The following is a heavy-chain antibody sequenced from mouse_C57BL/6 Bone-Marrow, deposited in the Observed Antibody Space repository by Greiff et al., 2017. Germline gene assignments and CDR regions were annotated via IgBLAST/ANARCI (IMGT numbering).Heavy chain of an antibody. D-gene: IGHD2-4*01. CDR2: IYPGSGST. V-gene: IGHV1-55*01. Sequence: QVQLQQPGAELVKPGASVKMSCKASGYTFTSYWITWVKQRPGQGLEWIGDIYPGSGSTNYNEKFKSKATLTVDTSSSTAYMQLSSLTSEDSAVYYGARGGYDYGSFAYWGQGTLVTVSA. CDR1: GYTFTSYW. J-gene: IGHJ3*01. CDR3: ARGGYDYGSFAY.